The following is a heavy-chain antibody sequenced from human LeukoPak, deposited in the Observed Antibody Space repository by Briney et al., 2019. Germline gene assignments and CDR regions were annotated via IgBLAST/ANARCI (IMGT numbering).Heavy chain of an antibody. CDR1: GGSISSYY. Sequence: SETLSLTCTVSGGSISSYYWSWIRQPAGKGLEWIARIYTSGSPNHNPSLKSRVTMSVDTSKKQFCLKLSSVTAADTAVYYCARAVAGTAEFDYWGKGTLVTVSS. CDR2: IYTSGSP. D-gene: IGHD6-19*01. CDR3: ARAVAGTAEFDY. V-gene: IGHV4-4*07. J-gene: IGHJ4*02.